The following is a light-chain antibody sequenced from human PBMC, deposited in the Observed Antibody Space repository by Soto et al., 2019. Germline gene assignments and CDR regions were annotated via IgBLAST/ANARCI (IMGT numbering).Light chain of an antibody. CDR1: QSVSSSN. Sequence: EIVLTQPPGTLSLSPGERATLSCRASQSVSSSNLAWYQQKPGQAPRLLIYGASSRATGIPDRFSGSGSGTDFTLTISRLEPEDFAVYYCQQYGSSWTFGQGTKV. V-gene: IGKV3-20*01. J-gene: IGKJ1*01. CDR2: GAS. CDR3: QQYGSSWT.